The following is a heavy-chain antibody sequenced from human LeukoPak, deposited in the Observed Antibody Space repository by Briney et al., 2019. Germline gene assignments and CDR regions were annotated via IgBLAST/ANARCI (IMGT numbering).Heavy chain of an antibody. V-gene: IGHV4-30-4*01. CDR3: ARRRSGSGLFDP. CDR1: GGSITSGDYH. J-gene: IGHJ5*02. Sequence: NASETLSLTCTVSGGSITSGDYHWSWIRQPPGKGLEWIGYIYYTGSTYFNPSLESRITISRDTPKNQFSLKLSSVTAADTAVYYCARRRSGSGLFDPWGQGTLVTVSS. CDR2: IYYTGST. D-gene: IGHD3-22*01.